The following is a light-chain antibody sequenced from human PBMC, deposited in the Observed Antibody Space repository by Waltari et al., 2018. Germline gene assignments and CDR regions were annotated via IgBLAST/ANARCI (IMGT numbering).Light chain of an antibody. CDR3: MQATHFPRT. CDR2: KTF. J-gene: IGKJ4*01. Sequence: DAVLTQTPLSLPVTLGQPASISCRSSQSLVHTDGNTYLSWLQQRPGQPPRRLIYKTFNRFSGAPGRFSGSGAGTDFTLKISRVEAEDVGIYYCMQATHFPRTFGPGTKVEI. CDR1: QSLVHTDGNTY. V-gene: IGKV2-24*01.